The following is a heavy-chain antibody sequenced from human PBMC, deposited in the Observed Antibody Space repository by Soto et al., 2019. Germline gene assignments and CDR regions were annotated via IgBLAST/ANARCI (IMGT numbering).Heavy chain of an antibody. CDR3: ARGVPDIIFVLSCLNWFDP. V-gene: IGHV1-3*05. D-gene: IGHD2-2*01. CDR1: GYTFTDYA. CDR2: INAGNGNT. J-gene: IGHJ5*02. Sequence: QVHLVQSGAEEKKPGASVKVSCKASGYTFTDYAMHWVRQAPGQRLEWMGWINAGNGNTKYSQKFQGRVTITRDTTASTAYMELRSLRSEDTSVYYCARGVPDIIFVLSCLNWFDPWGQGPLVTVSS.